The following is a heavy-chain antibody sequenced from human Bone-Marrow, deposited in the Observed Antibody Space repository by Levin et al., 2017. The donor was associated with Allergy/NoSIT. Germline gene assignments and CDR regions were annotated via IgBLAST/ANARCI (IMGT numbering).Heavy chain of an antibody. V-gene: IGHV3-33*01. D-gene: IGHD5-12*01. CDR2: IWYSGSRQ. J-gene: IGHJ6*02. CDR3: ARDIGYEATFYGLDV. CDR1: GFTFTSYG. Sequence: GGSLRLSCAASGFTFTSYGMHWVRQAPGKGPEWVAVIWYSGSRQYYGESVKGRFTISRDSSKNTLFLQMNNLTVEDTAVYFCARDIGYEATFYGLDVWGQGTTVTVSS.